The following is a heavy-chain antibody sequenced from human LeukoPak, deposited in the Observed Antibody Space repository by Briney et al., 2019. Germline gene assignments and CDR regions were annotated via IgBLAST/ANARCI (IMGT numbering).Heavy chain of an antibody. V-gene: IGHV1-2*02. CDR2: INPNSGGT. Sequence: GASVKVSCKASGYTFTGYYMHWVRQAPGQGLEWMGWINPNSGGTNYAQKFQGRVTMTRDTSISTAYMELSRLRSDDTAVYYCARGEVTYGDYVVYYYYYMDVWGKGTTVTVSS. CDR1: GYTFTGYY. D-gene: IGHD4-17*01. J-gene: IGHJ6*03. CDR3: ARGEVTYGDYVVYYYYYMDV.